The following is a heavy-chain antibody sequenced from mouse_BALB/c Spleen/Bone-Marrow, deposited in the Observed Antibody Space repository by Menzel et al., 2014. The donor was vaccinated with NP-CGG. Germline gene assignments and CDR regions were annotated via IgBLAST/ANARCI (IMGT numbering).Heavy chain of an antibody. CDR2: INPYNDGT. V-gene: IGHV1-14*01. CDR1: GYTFTNYV. CDR3: ARVYYGYDGTSSWFAY. Sequence: VQLQQSGPELVKPGASVKMSCKASGYTFTNYVMHWVKQKPGQGFEWIGYINPYNDGTKYNEKFKGKATLTSDKSSSTAYMDLSSLTSEDSAVYYCARVYYGYDGTSSWFAYWGQGTLVTVSA. J-gene: IGHJ3*01. D-gene: IGHD2-2*01.